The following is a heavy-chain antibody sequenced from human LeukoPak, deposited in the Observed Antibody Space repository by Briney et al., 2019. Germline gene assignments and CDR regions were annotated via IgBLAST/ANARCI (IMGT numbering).Heavy chain of an antibody. CDR3: ARTDHYHYYCIDV. J-gene: IGHJ6*03. CDR1: GVTVSGNY. V-gene: IGHV3-66*02. CDR2: IYSGGTT. Sequence: GSLRLSCAASGVTVSGNYMTWARQAPGRGLEWLSVIYSGGTTYYADSVKGRFTISRVNSRDTLYLQMNSLSAEDTAVYYCARTDHYHYYCIDVWGKGTSVTVSS.